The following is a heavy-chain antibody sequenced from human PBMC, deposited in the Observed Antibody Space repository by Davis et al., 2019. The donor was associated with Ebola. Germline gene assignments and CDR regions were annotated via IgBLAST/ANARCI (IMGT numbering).Heavy chain of an antibody. V-gene: IGHV3-48*04. Sequence: PGGSLRLSCAAPGFTFSSYSMNWVRQAPGKGLEWVSYISSSSITIYYADSVKGRFTISRDNAKNSLYLQMNSLRAEDTAVYYCARDLYDSSGYLGYWGQGTLVTVSS. CDR1: GFTFSSYS. CDR3: ARDLYDSSGYLGY. CDR2: ISSSSITI. D-gene: IGHD3-22*01. J-gene: IGHJ4*02.